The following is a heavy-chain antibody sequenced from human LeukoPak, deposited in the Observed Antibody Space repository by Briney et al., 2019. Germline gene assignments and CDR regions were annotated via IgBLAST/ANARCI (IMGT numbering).Heavy chain of an antibody. V-gene: IGHV3-23*01. CDR3: AKRGVVIRVILVGFHKEAYYFDS. J-gene: IGHJ4*02. Sequence: GGSLRLSCVGSDFTFANYAMTWVRLTPGKGLEWVSSIKGSGSYAMYADSVSGRFTISRDNPKNTLYLQMNSLRAEDTAVYFCAKRGVVIRVILVGFHKEAYYFDSWGQGALVTVSS. D-gene: IGHD3-22*01. CDR1: DFTFANYA. CDR2: IKGSGSYA.